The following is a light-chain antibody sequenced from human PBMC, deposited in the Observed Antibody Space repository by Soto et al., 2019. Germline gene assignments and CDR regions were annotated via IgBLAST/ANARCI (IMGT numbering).Light chain of an antibody. CDR1: QSVSSD. J-gene: IGKJ1*01. V-gene: IGKV3-15*01. CDR2: DAS. CDR3: QQYNNGPRT. Sequence: EIVMTHSPATLSVSPGEIATLSCRSSQSVSSDLAWYHQKPGQAPRLLIYDASTRATGIPARFSGSGSGTEFTLTINSLQSEDFEVYYCQQYNNGPRTFGQGTKVDIK.